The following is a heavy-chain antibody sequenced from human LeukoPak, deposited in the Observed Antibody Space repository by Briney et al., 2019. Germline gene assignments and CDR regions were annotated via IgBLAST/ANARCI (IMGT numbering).Heavy chain of an antibody. CDR2: INPSGGST. V-gene: IGHV1-46*01. CDR1: GGTFSSYA. Sequence: GASVKASCKASGGTFSSYAISWVRQAPGQGLEWMGIINPSGGSTSYAQKFQGRVTMTRGTSTSTVYMELSSLRSEDTALYYCARVIPSSGWTAIDYWGQGTLVTVSS. CDR3: ARVIPSSGWTAIDY. J-gene: IGHJ4*02. D-gene: IGHD6-19*01.